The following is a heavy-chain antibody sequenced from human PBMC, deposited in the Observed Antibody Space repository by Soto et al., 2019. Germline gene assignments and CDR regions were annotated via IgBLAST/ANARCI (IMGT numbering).Heavy chain of an antibody. Sequence: PSETLSLTCTVSGGSISSGGYYWSWIRQHPGKGLEWIGYIYYSGSTYYNPSLKSRVTISVDTSKNQFSLKLSSVTAADTAVYYCARETRDYYAPDFHWGQGTLVPVYS. CDR1: GGSISSGGYY. V-gene: IGHV4-31*03. J-gene: IGHJ4*02. CDR2: IYYSGST. D-gene: IGHD3-10*01. CDR3: ARETRDYYAPDFH.